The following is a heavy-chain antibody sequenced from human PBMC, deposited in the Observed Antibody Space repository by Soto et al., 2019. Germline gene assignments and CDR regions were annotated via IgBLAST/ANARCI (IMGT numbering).Heavy chain of an antibody. V-gene: IGHV3-33*01. CDR3: ARESGDYDFWSGYYEQNWFDP. Sequence: QVQLVESGGGVVQPGRSLRLSCAASGFTFSSYGMHWVRQAPGKGLEWVAVIWYDGSNKYYADSVKGRFTISRDNSKNTLYLQMKSLRAEDTAVYYCARESGDYDFWSGYYEQNWFDPWGQGTLVTVSS. D-gene: IGHD3-3*01. CDR1: GFTFSSYG. J-gene: IGHJ5*02. CDR2: IWYDGSNK.